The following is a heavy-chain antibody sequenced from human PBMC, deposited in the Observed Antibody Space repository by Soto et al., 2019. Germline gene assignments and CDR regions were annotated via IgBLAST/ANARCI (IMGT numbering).Heavy chain of an antibody. CDR1: RFIFSDYA. CDR3: AKDAVSYNGKCYWFDS. CDR2: IGGGNTDR. D-gene: IGHD1-26*01. J-gene: IGHJ5*01. Sequence: DVQLLESGGGLVQPGGSLTLSCAASRFIFSDYAMNWVRQAPGKGLEWVSSIGGGNTDRYYADSVKGRFIISRDNSKNTLYLQRNSLSDDDTAVYYCAKDAVSYNGKCYWFDSWGEGTLVTVSS. V-gene: IGHV3-23*01.